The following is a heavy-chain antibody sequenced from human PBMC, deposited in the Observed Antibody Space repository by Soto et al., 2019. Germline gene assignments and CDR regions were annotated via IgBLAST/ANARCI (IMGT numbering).Heavy chain of an antibody. CDR2: IKSKTDCGTT. D-gene: IGHD3-10*01. V-gene: IGHV3-15*07. J-gene: IGHJ4*02. CDR3: TTGTLFMRGSGSYYNN. CDR1: GFTFSNAW. Sequence: GGSLRLSCAASGFTFSNAWMNWVRQAPGKGLEWVGRIKSKTDCGTTGYAAPVKGRFTISRDDSKNKLYLQMNSLKTDDTAVYYCTTGTLFMRGSGSYYNNWGQGTLVTVSS.